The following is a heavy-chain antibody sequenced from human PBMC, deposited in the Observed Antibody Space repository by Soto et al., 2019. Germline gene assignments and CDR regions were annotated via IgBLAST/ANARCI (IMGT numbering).Heavy chain of an antibody. Sequence: EVQLVESGGGLFQPGGSLRLSCAGSGFTFNNYWIHWVRQAPGKGLVWVSRIKYDATSTNYADSVKGRFSISRDNAKNTVYLQMTSLRGDDTAVYYCARGALGSYYFDYWGQGTLVTVSS. V-gene: IGHV3-74*01. J-gene: IGHJ4*02. CDR3: ARGALGSYYFDY. CDR2: IKYDATST. D-gene: IGHD3-16*01. CDR1: GFTFNNYW.